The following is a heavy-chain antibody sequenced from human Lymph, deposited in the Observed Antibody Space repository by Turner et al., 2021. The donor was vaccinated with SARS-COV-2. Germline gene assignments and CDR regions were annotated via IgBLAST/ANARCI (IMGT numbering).Heavy chain of an antibody. Sequence: QVQLVQSGAEVKTPGSSVKVSCKAAGATFSSYAISWVRQAPGQGLEWMGGIIPMLDIANYAQKFQGRVTITADKSTSTAYMELSSLRSEDTAVYYCARDVTGPLGYWGQGTLVTVSS. CDR2: IIPMLDIA. J-gene: IGHJ4*02. D-gene: IGHD1-20*01. CDR3: ARDVTGPLGY. V-gene: IGHV1-69*10. CDR1: GATFSSYA.